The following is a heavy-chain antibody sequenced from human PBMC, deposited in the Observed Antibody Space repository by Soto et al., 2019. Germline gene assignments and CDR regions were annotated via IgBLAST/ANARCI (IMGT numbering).Heavy chain of an antibody. Sequence: LSLTCAASGFTFSSYAMHWVRQAPGKGLEWVAVISYDGSNKYYADSVKGRFTISRDNSKNTLYLQMNSLRAEDTAVYYCASSVTYYDLPGDPPTPDYWGQGTLVTVSS. D-gene: IGHD3-3*01. J-gene: IGHJ4*02. V-gene: IGHV3-30-3*01. CDR1: GFTFSSYA. CDR3: ASSVTYYDLPGDPPTPDY. CDR2: ISYDGSNK.